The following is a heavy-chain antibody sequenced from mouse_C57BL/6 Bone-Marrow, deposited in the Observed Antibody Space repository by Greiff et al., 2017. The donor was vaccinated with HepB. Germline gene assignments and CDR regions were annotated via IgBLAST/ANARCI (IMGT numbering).Heavy chain of an antibody. CDR1: GYSFTDYN. J-gene: IGHJ2*01. CDR2: INPNYGTT. Sequence: QVVESGPELVKPGASVKISCKASGYSFTDYNMNWVKQSNGKSLEWIGVINPNYGTTSYNQKFKGKATLTVDQSSSTAYMQLNSLTSEDSAVYYCARERYYGSILYFDYWGQGTTLTVSS. V-gene: IGHV1-39*01. CDR3: ARERYYGSILYFDY. D-gene: IGHD1-1*01.